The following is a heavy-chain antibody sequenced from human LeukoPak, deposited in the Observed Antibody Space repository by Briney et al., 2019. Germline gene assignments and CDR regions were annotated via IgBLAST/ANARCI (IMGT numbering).Heavy chain of an antibody. CDR3: ARDLTHYYGSGNWFDP. J-gene: IGHJ5*02. CDR2: ISSSGSTI. CDR1: GFTFSSYG. Sequence: GGSLRLSCAASGFTFSSYGMNWVRQAPGKGLEWVSYISSSGSTIYYADSVKGRFTISRGNAKNSLYLQMNSLRAEDTAVYYCARDLTHYYGSGNWFDPWGQGTLVTVSS. V-gene: IGHV3-48*03. D-gene: IGHD3-10*01.